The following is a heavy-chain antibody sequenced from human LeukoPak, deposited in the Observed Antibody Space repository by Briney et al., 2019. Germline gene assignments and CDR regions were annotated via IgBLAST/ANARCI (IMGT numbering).Heavy chain of an antibody. CDR1: GGSINNSY. CDR2: IYHSGST. D-gene: IGHD1-14*01. V-gene: IGHV4-59*01. Sequence: PSETLSLTCTVSGGSINNSYWSWIRQPPGKGLEWIGYIYHSGSTNYNPSLKSRVTMSVGTSRNQFSLKLSSVTAADTAVYYCARDPDGNNWFDPWGQGTLVTVSS. J-gene: IGHJ5*02. CDR3: ARDPDGNNWFDP.